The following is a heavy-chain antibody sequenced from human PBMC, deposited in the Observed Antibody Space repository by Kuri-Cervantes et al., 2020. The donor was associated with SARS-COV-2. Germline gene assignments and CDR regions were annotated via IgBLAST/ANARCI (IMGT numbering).Heavy chain of an antibody. V-gene: IGHV3-23*01. CDR1: GFTLTNYA. CDR2: ISDTGDRT. Sequence: GESLKISCAVSGFTLTNYAMSWVRLAPGKGLEWVSIISDTGDRTFYADSVEGRFTISRDNFKNTLSLQMNSLRAEDTALYYCIATPGNVGYFQGWGQGTLVTVSS. J-gene: IGHJ1*01. CDR3: IATPGNVGYFQG. D-gene: IGHD6-13*01.